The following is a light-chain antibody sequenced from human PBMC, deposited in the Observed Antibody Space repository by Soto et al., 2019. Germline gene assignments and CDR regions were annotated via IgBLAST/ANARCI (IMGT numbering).Light chain of an antibody. CDR3: QQYHSYWT. J-gene: IGKJ1*01. V-gene: IGKV1-5*02. CDR1: QSISTW. Sequence: DIQMTQSPSTLSASVGGRVTIICRASQSISTWLAWYQQKPGKAPKLLIYDASSLESGVPSRFSGSGSGTEFTLTISSLQPEDFATYYCQQYHSYWTFGQGTRVEIK. CDR2: DAS.